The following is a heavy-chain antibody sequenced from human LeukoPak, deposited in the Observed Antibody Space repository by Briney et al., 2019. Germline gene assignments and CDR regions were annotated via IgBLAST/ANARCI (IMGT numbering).Heavy chain of an antibody. D-gene: IGHD3-10*01. V-gene: IGHV3-66*01. J-gene: IGHJ6*02. Sequence: PGGSLRLSCAASGFTVSSNYMSWVRQAPGKGLEWVSVIYSGGDTYYADSVKGRFTISRDNPKNTLYLQMNSLRAEDTAVYYCARDSAFYGSGSYDRWAMDVWGQGTTVTVSS. CDR1: GFTVSSNY. CDR2: IYSGGDT. CDR3: ARDSAFYGSGSYDRWAMDV.